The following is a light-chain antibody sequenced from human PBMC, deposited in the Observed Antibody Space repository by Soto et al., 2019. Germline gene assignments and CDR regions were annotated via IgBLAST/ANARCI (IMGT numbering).Light chain of an antibody. CDR3: QQCSSSRT. CDR1: QSVSSN. J-gene: IGKJ1*01. CDR2: GAS. V-gene: IGKV3-15*01. Sequence: EIVMTQSPATLSVSPGERATLSCRASQSVSSNLAWYQQKPGQAPRLLIYGASTRATGIPASFSGSGSGTEFTLTISRLEPEDFAVYYCQQCSSSRTFGQGTKVDIK.